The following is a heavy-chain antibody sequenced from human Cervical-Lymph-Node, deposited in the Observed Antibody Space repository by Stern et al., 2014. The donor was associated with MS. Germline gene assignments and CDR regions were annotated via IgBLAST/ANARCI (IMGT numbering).Heavy chain of an antibody. D-gene: IGHD2-15*01. CDR3: ARMGSTSGGMDS. V-gene: IGHV4-31*03. J-gene: IGHJ4*02. CDR2: IYYDGST. CDR1: GDSIRSGVHY. Sequence: QVQLQQSGPGVVKPSQTLSLTCTVSGDSIRSGVHYWTWVRQRPGKGLDWIGHIYYDGSTSFNPSVESRPTMSIDPSTNHFSLTLTSVTAADTAVYFCARMGSTSGGMDSWGQGTLATVSS.